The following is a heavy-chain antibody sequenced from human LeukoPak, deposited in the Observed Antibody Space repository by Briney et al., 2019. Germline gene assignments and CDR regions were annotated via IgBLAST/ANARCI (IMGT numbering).Heavy chain of an antibody. J-gene: IGHJ6*03. CDR1: GGTFSGYL. V-gene: IGHV4-34*01. Sequence: SETLSLTCAVSGGTFSGYLWTWIRQAPGKGLEWIADINDSGRSTSNPSLKSRVSVSVDTSKHRFSLRLRSVTAADTAVYFCVRLKEYRTASWVGGMDVWGKRATVTVSS. D-gene: IGHD3-16*01. CDR2: INDSGRS. CDR3: VRLKEYRTASWVGGMDV.